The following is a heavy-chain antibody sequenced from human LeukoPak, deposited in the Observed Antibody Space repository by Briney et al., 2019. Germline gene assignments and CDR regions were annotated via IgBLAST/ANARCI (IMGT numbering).Heavy chain of an antibody. V-gene: IGHV3-30*02. D-gene: IGHD3-22*01. CDR2: IRYDGSNK. CDR3: AKDFSVYYYDSRVLDY. CDR1: GFTFSGHA. Sequence: PGGSLRLSCAASGFTFSGHAMVWVRQAPGKGLEWVAFIRYDGSNKYYADSVKGRFTISRDNSKNTLYLQMNRLRAEDTAVYYCAKDFSVYYYDSRVLDYWGQGTLVTVSS. J-gene: IGHJ4*02.